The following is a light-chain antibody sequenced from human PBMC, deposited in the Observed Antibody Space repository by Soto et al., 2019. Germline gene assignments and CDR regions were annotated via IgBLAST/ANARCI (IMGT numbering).Light chain of an antibody. Sequence: DIRMTQSPSSLSASVGDRVTITCRASQSISSYLNWYQKKPGKAPHLLITAASTLQSGVPSRFSGSGSGTDFTLTISSLQPEDFATYYCQENYSTWTFGQGTKVEIK. CDR2: AAS. CDR1: QSISSY. V-gene: IGKV1-39*01. CDR3: QENYSTWT. J-gene: IGKJ1*01.